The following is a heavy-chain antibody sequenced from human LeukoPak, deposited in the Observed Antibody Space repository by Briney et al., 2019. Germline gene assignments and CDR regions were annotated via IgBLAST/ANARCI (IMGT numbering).Heavy chain of an antibody. CDR1: GFTFSSYA. D-gene: IGHD3-10*01. J-gene: IGHJ5*02. CDR2: ISGSGGST. V-gene: IGHV3-23*01. Sequence: GGSLRLSCAASGFTFSSYAMSLVRQAPGKGLEWVSAISGSGGSTYYADSVKGWFTISRDNSKNTLYLQMNSLRAEDTAVYYCARGSYYSEVNWFDPWGQGTLVTVSS. CDR3: ARGSYYSEVNWFDP.